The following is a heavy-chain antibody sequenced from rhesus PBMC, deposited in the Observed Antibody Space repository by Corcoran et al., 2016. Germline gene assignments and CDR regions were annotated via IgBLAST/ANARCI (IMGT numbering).Heavy chain of an antibody. CDR3: ARARYSGYTYGAYFDY. CDR1: GGSISDAYYW. Sequence: QVQLQESGPGLVKPSETLSLTCAVSGGSISDAYYWSWIRSWIRQPPGKGLEWIGYSDGRGGGHTHPPSLKNRVTISIDTSKNHFSLRLNSVTAADTAVEYWARARYSGYTYGAYFDYWGQGVLVTVSS. J-gene: IGHJ4*01. V-gene: IGHV4-106*01. CDR2: SDGRGGGH. D-gene: IGHD5-24*01.